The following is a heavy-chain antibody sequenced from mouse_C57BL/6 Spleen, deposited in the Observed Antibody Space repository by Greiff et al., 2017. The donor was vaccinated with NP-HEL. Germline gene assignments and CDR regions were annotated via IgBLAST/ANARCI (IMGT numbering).Heavy chain of an antibody. J-gene: IGHJ4*01. Sequence: EVMLVESGGGLVQPGGSLKLSCAASGFTFSDYYMYWVRQTPEKRLEWVAFISNGGGSTYYPDNVKGRFTISRDNAKNTLYLQMSRLKSEDTAMYYCARHHYYGSSYDAMDYWGQGTSVTVSS. CDR3: ARHHYYGSSYDAMDY. CDR2: ISNGGGST. CDR1: GFTFSDYY. D-gene: IGHD1-1*01. V-gene: IGHV5-12*01.